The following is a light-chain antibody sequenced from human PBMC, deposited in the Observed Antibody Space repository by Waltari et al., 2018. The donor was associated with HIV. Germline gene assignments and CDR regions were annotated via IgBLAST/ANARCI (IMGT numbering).Light chain of an antibody. Sequence: SYVLTPPPSVSVAPGQTARITCGGNNIAATKSVHWYRLNPGQAPVVVIYDDRDRPSGIPDRFSGSSSGDTATLTISRAEAGDEADYYCQVWDGRGDPVIFGGGTKLAVV. V-gene: IGLV3-21*02. J-gene: IGLJ2*01. CDR2: DDR. CDR3: QVWDGRGDPVI. CDR1: NIAATKS.